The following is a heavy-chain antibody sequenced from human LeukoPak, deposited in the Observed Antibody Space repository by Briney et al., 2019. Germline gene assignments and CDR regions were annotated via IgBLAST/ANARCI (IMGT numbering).Heavy chain of an antibody. CDR1: GGTFSSYA. J-gene: IGHJ4*02. V-gene: IGHV1-69*13. Sequence: ASVKVSCKASGGTFSSYAISWVRQAPGQGLAWMGGIIPIFGTANYAQKFQGRVTITADESTSTAYMELSSLRSEDTAVYYCARALGAGYYFDYWGQGTLVTVSS. CDR3: ARALGAGYYFDY. CDR2: IIPIFGTA. D-gene: IGHD3-10*01.